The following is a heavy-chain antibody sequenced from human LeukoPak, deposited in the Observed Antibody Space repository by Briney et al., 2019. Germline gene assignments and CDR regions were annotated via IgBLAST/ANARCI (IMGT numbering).Heavy chain of an antibody. Sequence: SETLSLTCTVSGGSISSSSYYWGWIRQPPGKGREWIGSIYYSGSTYYHPSLKSRVTISVDPSKNQFSLQLSSVTAADTAVYYCARLSVIVGAALEYYYYYMDVWGQGTTVTVSS. CDR3: ARLSVIVGAALEYYYYYMDV. CDR2: IYYSGST. J-gene: IGHJ6*03. V-gene: IGHV4-39*01. D-gene: IGHD1-26*01. CDR1: GGSISSSSYY.